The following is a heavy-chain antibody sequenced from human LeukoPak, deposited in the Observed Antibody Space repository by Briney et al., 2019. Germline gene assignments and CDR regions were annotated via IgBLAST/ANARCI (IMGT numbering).Heavy chain of an antibody. Sequence: PGGSLRLSCAASGFTFSSYSMNWVRQAPGKGLEWVSSISSSTSYIYYADPVNGRSTVSRDNAKNSLFLQMNSLRAEDTAVYYCARDRYCSSTSCYIEATNDYWGQGTLVTVSS. CDR1: GFTFSSYS. D-gene: IGHD2-2*02. V-gene: IGHV3-21*01. CDR3: ARDRYCSSTSCYIEATNDY. J-gene: IGHJ4*02. CDR2: ISSSTSYI.